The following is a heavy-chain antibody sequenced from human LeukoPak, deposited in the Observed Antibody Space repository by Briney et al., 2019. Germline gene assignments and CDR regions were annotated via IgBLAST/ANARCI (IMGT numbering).Heavy chain of an antibody. CDR2: ISTSSTYI. CDR1: GFTFSRYS. Sequence: GGSLRLSCVASGFTFSRYSMNWVRQAPGKGLEWVSSISTSSTYIYYADSVKGRSTISRDNAKNSLYLQMNSLRAEDTAVYFCARAYAGDFDYWGQGTLVTVSS. J-gene: IGHJ4*02. CDR3: ARAYAGDFDY. D-gene: IGHD3-10*01. V-gene: IGHV3-21*01.